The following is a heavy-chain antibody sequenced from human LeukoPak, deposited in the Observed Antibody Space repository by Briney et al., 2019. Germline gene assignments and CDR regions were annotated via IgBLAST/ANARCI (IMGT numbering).Heavy chain of an antibody. V-gene: IGHV3-74*01. D-gene: IGHD6-25*01. CDR3: ALAAPGGPFDY. CDR1: GFTFSSYW. Sequence: PGGSLRFSCAASGFTFSSYWMHWVRQAPGKGLVWVSRINSDGSTTNYADSVRGRFTISRDNAKNTLYLQMNSLRAEDTAVYYCALAAPGGPFDYWGQGTLVTVSS. CDR2: INSDGSTT. J-gene: IGHJ4*02.